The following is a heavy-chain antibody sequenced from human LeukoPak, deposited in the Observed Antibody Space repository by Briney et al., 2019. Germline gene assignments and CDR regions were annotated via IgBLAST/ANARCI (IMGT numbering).Heavy chain of an antibody. CDR2: IWYDGSNK. V-gene: IGHV3-33*01. CDR3: ARDSSASGYDCFDY. J-gene: IGHJ4*02. CDR1: GFTFSSYG. D-gene: IGHD5-12*01. Sequence: GGSLRLSCAASGFTFSSYGMHWVRQAPGKGLEWVAVIWYDGSNKYYADSVKGRFTISRDNSKNMLYLQMNSLRAEDTAVYYCARDSSASGYDCFDYWGQGILVTVSS.